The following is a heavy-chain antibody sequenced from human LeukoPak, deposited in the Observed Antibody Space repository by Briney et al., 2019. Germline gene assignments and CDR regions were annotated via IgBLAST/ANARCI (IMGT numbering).Heavy chain of an antibody. Sequence: AGGSLRLSCAASGFTFSSYAMSWVRQAPGKGLEWVSAISGSGGSTYYADSVRGRFTISRDNSKNTLYLQMNSLRAEDTAVYYCAKDTGRYFDSLHYWGQGTLVTVSS. J-gene: IGHJ4*02. D-gene: IGHD3-9*01. CDR1: GFTFSSYA. V-gene: IGHV3-23*01. CDR3: AKDTGRYFDSLHY. CDR2: ISGSGGST.